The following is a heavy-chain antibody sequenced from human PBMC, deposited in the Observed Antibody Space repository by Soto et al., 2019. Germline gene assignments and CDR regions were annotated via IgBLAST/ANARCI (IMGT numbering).Heavy chain of an antibody. Sequence: PSETLSLTCAVYGGSFSGYYWSWIRQPPGKGLEWIGEINHSGSTNYNPSLKSRVTISVDTSKNQFSLKLSSVTAADTAAYYCARDRYSYYDFWSGSLPYYYYGMDVWGQGTTVT. CDR1: GGSFSGYY. CDR2: INHSGST. D-gene: IGHD3-3*01. CDR3: ARDRYSYYDFWSGSLPYYYYGMDV. J-gene: IGHJ6*02. V-gene: IGHV4-34*01.